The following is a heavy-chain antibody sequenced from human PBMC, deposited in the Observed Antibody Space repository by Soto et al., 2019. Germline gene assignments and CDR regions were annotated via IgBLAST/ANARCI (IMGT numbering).Heavy chain of an antibody. D-gene: IGHD3-3*01. Sequence: QVQLAQSWAEEKKPGASVQVSCKASGYTFTSYEMHWVRHAPGQRLEWMGSINAGNGTTKNLQKLQARVTITRDTAASIAYKELSRLRSEATAVYYCARGYGFLGGMGAWGQGTTVTVSS. V-gene: IGHV1-3*05. CDR1: GYTFTSYE. J-gene: IGHJ6*02. CDR2: INAGNGTT. CDR3: ARGYGFLGGMGA.